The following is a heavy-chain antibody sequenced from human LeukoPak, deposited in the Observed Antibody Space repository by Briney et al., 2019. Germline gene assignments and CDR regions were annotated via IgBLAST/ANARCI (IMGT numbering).Heavy chain of an antibody. Sequence: SGGSLRLSCTASGFTFGDYAMSWVRQAPGKGLEWVSSISSSSSYIYYADSVKGRFTISRDNAKNSLYLQMNSLRAEDTAVYYCATWPGATTISIAYYGMDVWGQGTTVTVSS. CDR3: ATWPGATTISIAYYGMDV. V-gene: IGHV3-21*01. CDR1: GFTFGDYA. D-gene: IGHD5-24*01. CDR2: ISSSSSYI. J-gene: IGHJ6*02.